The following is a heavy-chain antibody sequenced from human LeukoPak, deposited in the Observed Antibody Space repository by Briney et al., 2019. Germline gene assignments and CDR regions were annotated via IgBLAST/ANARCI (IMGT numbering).Heavy chain of an antibody. CDR2: INSDGSST. J-gene: IGHJ5*02. Sequence: GGSLRLSCAASGFTFSSYWMHWVRQAPGKGLVWVSRINSDGSSTSYADSVKGRFTISRGNAKNTLYLQMNSLRAEDTAVYYCARDIIAVAGNWFDPWGQGTLVTVSS. V-gene: IGHV3-74*01. CDR1: GFTFSSYW. CDR3: ARDIIAVAGNWFDP. D-gene: IGHD6-19*01.